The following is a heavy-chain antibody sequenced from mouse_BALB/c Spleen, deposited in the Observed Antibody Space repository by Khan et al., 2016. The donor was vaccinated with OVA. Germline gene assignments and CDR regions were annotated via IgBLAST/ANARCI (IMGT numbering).Heavy chain of an antibody. CDR3: ARDYGRSFWFAY. J-gene: IGHJ3*01. CDR2: INPYNDGA. V-gene: IGHV1S136*01. CDR1: GYSFTNYI. Sequence: EVQLQESGPELVKPGASVKISCQASGYSFTNYIIHWVTQNPGQGLEWIGYINPYNDGAKYNEKLKGKATLTSDKSSSTAYMELGGLTSEDSAVNYCARDYGRSFWFAYWGQGTLVTVSS. D-gene: IGHD1-1*01.